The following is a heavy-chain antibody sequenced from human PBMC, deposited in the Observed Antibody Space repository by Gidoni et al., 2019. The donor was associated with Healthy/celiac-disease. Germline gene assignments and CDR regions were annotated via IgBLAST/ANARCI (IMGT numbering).Heavy chain of an antibody. J-gene: IGHJ6*03. V-gene: IGHV3-23*01. CDR1: GFTFCSSA. D-gene: IGHD6-13*01. Sequence: EVQLLESGGGLVQPGGSLRLSCTASGFTFCSSAMCWVRQAPGKGRDWVSAISGSGGSTYYADSVKGRFTISRDNSKNTLYLQMNSLRAEDTAVYYCAKDPSSSYYYYMDVWGKGTTVTVSS. CDR2: ISGSGGST. CDR3: AKDPSSSYYYYMDV.